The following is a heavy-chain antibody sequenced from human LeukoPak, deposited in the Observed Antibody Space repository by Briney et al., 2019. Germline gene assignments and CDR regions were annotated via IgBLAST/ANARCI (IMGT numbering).Heavy chain of an antibody. CDR2: ISSSGST. CDR3: AREGVVDYDFWSGNQPTHPDDY. J-gene: IGHJ4*02. CDR1: GDSISSGDYY. Sequence: SETLSLTCTVSGDSISSGDYYWSWIGQPAGKGLEWIGRISSSGSTNYNPSLKSRVTISVDTSKNQFSLKLSSVTAAGTAVYYCAREGVVDYDFWSGNQPTHPDDYWGQGTLVTVSS. V-gene: IGHV4-61*02. D-gene: IGHD3-3*01.